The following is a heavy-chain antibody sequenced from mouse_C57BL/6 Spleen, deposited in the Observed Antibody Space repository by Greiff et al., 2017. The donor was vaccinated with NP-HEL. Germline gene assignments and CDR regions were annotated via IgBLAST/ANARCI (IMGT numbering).Heavy chain of an antibody. CDR2: ISYSGST. D-gene: IGHD2-4*01. CDR3: ARDGDYDLFAY. V-gene: IGHV3-1*01. CDR1: GYSITSGYD. J-gene: IGHJ3*01. Sequence: DVKLQESGPGMVKPSQSLSLTCTVTGYSITSGYDWHWIRHFPGNKLEWMGYISYSGSTNYNPSLKSRISITHDTSKNHFFLKLNSVTTEDTATYYCARDGDYDLFAYWGQGTLVTVSA.